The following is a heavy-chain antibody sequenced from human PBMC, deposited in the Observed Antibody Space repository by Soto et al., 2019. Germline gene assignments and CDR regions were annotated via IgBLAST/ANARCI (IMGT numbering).Heavy chain of an antibody. D-gene: IGHD2-2*01. CDR3: AKDRVIQLLPIWPDP. J-gene: IGHJ5*02. V-gene: IGHV3-30*18. CDR1: GFSFSKYG. Sequence: QEHLVESGGGVLQPGTSLRLSCGASGFSFSKYGMHWVRQAPGKGLEWVAFVSSDGSNKYYGDSVKGRFTISRDNSKSTVYLEVDSLRVDDTAVYYCAKDRVIQLLPIWPDPWGQGTLVTVSS. CDR2: VSSDGSNK.